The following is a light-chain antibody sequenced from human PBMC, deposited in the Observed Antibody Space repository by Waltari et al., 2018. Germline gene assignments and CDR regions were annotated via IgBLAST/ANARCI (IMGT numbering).Light chain of an antibody. CDR2: DVS. V-gene: IGLV2-14*03. Sequence: QSALTQPASVSGSPGQSITTSCTGTSSHVGSHNNVSWYHQHPGKAPKLMIYDVSYRPSGVSNRFSGSKSGNTASLTISGLQAEDEADYYCSSYITTNTLELFGGGTSLTVL. J-gene: IGLJ2*01. CDR3: SSYITTNTLEL. CDR1: SSHVGSHNN.